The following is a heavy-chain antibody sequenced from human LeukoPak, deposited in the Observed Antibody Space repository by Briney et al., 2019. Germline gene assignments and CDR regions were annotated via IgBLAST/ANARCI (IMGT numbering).Heavy chain of an antibody. CDR1: GFNFNSYW. CDR3: AKVPRQNGWFPLSDY. Sequence: PGGSLRLSCAASGFNFNSYWMSWVRQAPGTGLECVANIKQDGSEIYFVDSVKGRFTISRDNAKSSLYLQMNSLRGEDTAVYYCAKVPRQNGWFPLSDYWGQGALVTVSS. J-gene: IGHJ4*02. D-gene: IGHD6-19*01. CDR2: IKQDGSEI. V-gene: IGHV3-7*02.